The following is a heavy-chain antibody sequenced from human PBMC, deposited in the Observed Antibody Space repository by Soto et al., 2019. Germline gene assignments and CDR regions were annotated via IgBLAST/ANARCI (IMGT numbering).Heavy chain of an antibody. J-gene: IGHJ3*01. D-gene: IGHD6-19*01. CDR1: GFTISSYW. Sequence: EVQLVESGGGLAQPGGSLRLSCAASGFTISSYWMHWVRQAPGKGPVWVSRIKSDGSPTTYADSVKGRFTISGDNARNTLYLQMTSLGAEDTAVYYCARAQWLPDDAFDLWGQGTLVTVSS. CDR3: ARAQWLPDDAFDL. CDR2: IKSDGSPT. V-gene: IGHV3-74*03.